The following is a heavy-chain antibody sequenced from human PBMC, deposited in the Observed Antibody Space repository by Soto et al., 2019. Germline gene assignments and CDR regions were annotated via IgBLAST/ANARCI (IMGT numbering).Heavy chain of an antibody. J-gene: IGHJ6*02. CDR2: INPSGGST. Sequence: GASVKVSCKASGYTFTSYYMHWVRQAPGQGLEWMGIINPSGGSTSYAQKFQGRVTMTRDTSTSTVYMELSSLRSEDTAVYYCARERDTAMVNLGYYYGMDAWGQGTTVTV. CDR3: ARERDTAMVNLGYYYGMDA. D-gene: IGHD5-18*01. CDR1: GYTFTSYY. V-gene: IGHV1-46*01.